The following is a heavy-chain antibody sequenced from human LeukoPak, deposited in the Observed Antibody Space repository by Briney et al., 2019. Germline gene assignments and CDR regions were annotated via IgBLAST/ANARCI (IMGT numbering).Heavy chain of an antibody. Sequence: GGSLRLSCAASGFTLSGYSMNWVRQAPGKGLEGVSYISITGSTKYYADSVRGRFTFSRDNARNLLYVQVNSLRDEDTAVYYCARYGGNSMFVNWGQGTLVPVSS. CDR3: ARYGGNSMFVN. CDR1: GFTLSGYS. V-gene: IGHV3-48*02. D-gene: IGHD4-23*01. CDR2: ISITGSTK. J-gene: IGHJ4*02.